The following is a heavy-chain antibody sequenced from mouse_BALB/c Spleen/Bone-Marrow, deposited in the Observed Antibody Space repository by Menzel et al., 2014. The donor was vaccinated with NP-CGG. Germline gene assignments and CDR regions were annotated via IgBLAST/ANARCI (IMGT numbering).Heavy chain of an antibody. Sequence: QVQLQQSGAELVKPGASVKLSCKASGYTFTSYYMYWVKQRPGQGLEWIGEINPSDGGTNFNEKFKSKATLTVDKSSSTAYMQFSSLTSEDSAVYYCTRSDGYYVPHWYFDVWGAGTTVTVSS. CDR1: GYTFTSYY. CDR2: INPSDGGT. CDR3: TRSDGYYVPHWYFDV. D-gene: IGHD2-3*01. J-gene: IGHJ1*01. V-gene: IGHV1S81*02.